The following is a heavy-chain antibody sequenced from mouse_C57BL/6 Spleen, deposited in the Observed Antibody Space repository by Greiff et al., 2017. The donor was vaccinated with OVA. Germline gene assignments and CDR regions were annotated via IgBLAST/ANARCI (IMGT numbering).Heavy chain of an antibody. J-gene: IGHJ2*01. D-gene: IGHD4-1*01. CDR1: GFSFNTYA. CDR3: VRGNWDGYFDY. Sequence: EVQLVESGGGLVQPKGSLKLSCAASGFSFNTYAMNWVRQAPGKGLEWVARIRSKSNNYATYYADSVKDRFTISRDDSESMLYLQMNNLKTEDTAMYYCVRGNWDGYFDYWGQGTTLTVSS. CDR2: IRSKSNNYAT. V-gene: IGHV10-1*01.